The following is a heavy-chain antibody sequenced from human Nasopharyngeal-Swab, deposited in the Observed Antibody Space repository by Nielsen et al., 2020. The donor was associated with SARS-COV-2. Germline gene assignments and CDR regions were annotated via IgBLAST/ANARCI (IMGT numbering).Heavy chain of an antibody. D-gene: IGHD6-13*01. J-gene: IGHJ6*02. CDR2: ISYDGSNK. CDR1: GFTFSNYG. CDR3: ARVRVAAPGNYYYYYGMDV. Sequence: GGSLRLSCAASGFTFSNYGMHWVRQAPGKGLEWVAVISYDGSNKDYADSVKGRFTISRDNSKNTLYLQMNSLRAEDTAVYYCARVRVAAPGNYYYYYGMDVWGQGTTVTVSS. V-gene: IGHV3-30*03.